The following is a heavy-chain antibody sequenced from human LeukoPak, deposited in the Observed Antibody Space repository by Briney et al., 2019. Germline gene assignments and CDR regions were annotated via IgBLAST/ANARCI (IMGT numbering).Heavy chain of an antibody. V-gene: IGHV1-2*02. D-gene: IGHD3-3*01. CDR3: ARDSLGFGAPWYLDY. CDR1: GYTFTDYY. CDR2: INPNSGAT. J-gene: IGHJ4*02. Sequence: ASVKVSCKASGYTFTDYYMHWVRQAPGQGLEWMGSINPNSGATNYAREFQGRVTMTRDTSITTAYMDLSRLTSDDTAVFYCARDSLGFGAPWYLDYWGQGTLVTVSS.